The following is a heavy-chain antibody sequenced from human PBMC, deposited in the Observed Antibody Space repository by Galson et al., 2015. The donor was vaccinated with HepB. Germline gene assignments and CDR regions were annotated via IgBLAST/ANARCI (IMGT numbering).Heavy chain of an antibody. CDR1: GYTFTGYY. V-gene: IGHV1-2*05. D-gene: IGHD3-10*01. Sequence: SVKVSCKASGYTFTGYYMHWVRQAPGQGLEWMGRINPNSGGTNDAQKFQGRVTMTRDTSISTAYMELSRLRSDDTVVYYCATSQGWSGYYFDYWGQGTLVTVSS. CDR3: ATSQGWSGYYFDY. J-gene: IGHJ4*02. CDR2: INPNSGGT.